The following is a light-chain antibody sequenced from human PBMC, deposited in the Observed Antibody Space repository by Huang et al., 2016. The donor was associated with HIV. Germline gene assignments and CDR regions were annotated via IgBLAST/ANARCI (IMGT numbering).Light chain of an antibody. CDR3: QQYYRPPFT. CDR1: QSVLYSSNNKNY. V-gene: IGKV4-1*01. Sequence: DIVMTQSTDSLAVSLGERATINCKSSQSVLYSSNNKNYLAWYQQKPGQPPKLLIYWASTRESGVPDRFSGSGSGTDFTLTISSLQAEDVAVYYCQQYYRPPFTFGPGTKVDIK. CDR2: WAS. J-gene: IGKJ3*01.